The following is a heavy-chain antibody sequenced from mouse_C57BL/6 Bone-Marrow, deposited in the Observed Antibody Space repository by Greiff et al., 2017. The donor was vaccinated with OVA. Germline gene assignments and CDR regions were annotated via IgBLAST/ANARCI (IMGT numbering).Heavy chain of an antibody. CDR3: ATAKATGDYYAMDY. V-gene: IGHV5-2*01. CDR1: EYEFPSHD. Sequence: EVKLVESGGGLVQPGESLKLSCESNEYEFPSHDMSWVRKTPEKRLELVAAINSDGGSTYYPDTMERRFIISRDNTKKTLYLQMSSLRSEDTALYYCATAKATGDYYAMDYWGQGTSVTVSS. J-gene: IGHJ4*01. D-gene: IGHD3-2*02. CDR2: INSDGGST.